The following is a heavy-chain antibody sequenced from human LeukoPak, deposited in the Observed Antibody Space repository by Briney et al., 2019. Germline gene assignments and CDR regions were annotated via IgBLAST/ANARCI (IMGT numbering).Heavy chain of an antibody. D-gene: IGHD6-13*01. Sequence: GGSLRLSCAASGFTFSSYSMNWVRQAPGKGLEWVSYISSSSTIYYADSVKGRFTISRDNAKNSLYLQMNSLRAEDTAVYYCARDRYSSSWYLSWFDPWGQGTLVTVSS. J-gene: IGHJ5*02. CDR1: GFTFSSYS. CDR3: ARDRYSSSWYLSWFDP. V-gene: IGHV3-48*01. CDR2: ISSSSTI.